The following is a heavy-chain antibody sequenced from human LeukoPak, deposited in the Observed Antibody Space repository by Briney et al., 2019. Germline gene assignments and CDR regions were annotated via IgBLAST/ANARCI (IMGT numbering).Heavy chain of an antibody. CDR3: AKDEARYCSSTSCYVFDY. CDR2: IPYDGSNK. D-gene: IGHD2-2*01. CDR1: GFTFSSYG. J-gene: IGHJ4*02. Sequence: GGSLRLSCAASGFTFSSYGMHWVRQAPGKGLEWVAVIPYDGSNKYYADSVKGRFTISRDNSKNTLYLQMNSLRAEDTAVYYCAKDEARYCSSTSCYVFDYWGQGTLVTVSS. V-gene: IGHV3-30*18.